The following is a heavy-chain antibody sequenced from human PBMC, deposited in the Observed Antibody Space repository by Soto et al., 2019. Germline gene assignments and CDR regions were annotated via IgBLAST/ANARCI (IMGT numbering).Heavy chain of an antibody. Sequence: PGGSLRLSCAASGFTVSSNYMSWVRQAPGKGLEWVSVIYSGGSTYYADSVKGRFTISRDNSKNTLYLQMNSLRAEDTAVYYCARDPSDYYYYYGIDVWGQGTTVTVSS. CDR2: IYSGGST. CDR1: GFTVSSNY. J-gene: IGHJ6*02. CDR3: ARDPSDYYYYYGIDV. V-gene: IGHV3-66*01.